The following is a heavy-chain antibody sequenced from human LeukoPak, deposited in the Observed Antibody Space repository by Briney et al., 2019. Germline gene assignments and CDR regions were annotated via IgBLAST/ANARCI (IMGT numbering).Heavy chain of an antibody. Sequence: GSSVKVSCKDSGYTFTYRYLHWVRQAPGQALEWMGWITPFNGNTNYAQKFQDRVTITRDRSMSTAYMELSSLRSEDTAMYYCASTNVDTAMVTWGQGTLVTVSS. CDR2: ITPFNGNT. J-gene: IGHJ5*02. D-gene: IGHD5-18*01. CDR1: GYTFTYRY. V-gene: IGHV1-45*02. CDR3: ASTNVDTAMVT.